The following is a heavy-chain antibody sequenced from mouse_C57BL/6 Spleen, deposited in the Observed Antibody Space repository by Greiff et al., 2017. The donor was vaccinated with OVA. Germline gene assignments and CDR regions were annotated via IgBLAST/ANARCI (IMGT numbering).Heavy chain of an antibody. V-gene: IGHV6-3*01. J-gene: IGHJ3*01. CDR2: IRLKSDNYAT. Sequence: EVQLVESGGGLVQPGGSMKLSCVASGFTFSNYWMNWVRQSPEKGLEWVAQIRLKSDNYATHYAESVKGRFTISRDDSKSSVYLQMNNLRAEDTGIYYCTGENWDRAYWGQGTLVTVSA. D-gene: IGHD4-1*01. CDR3: TGENWDRAY. CDR1: GFTFSNYW.